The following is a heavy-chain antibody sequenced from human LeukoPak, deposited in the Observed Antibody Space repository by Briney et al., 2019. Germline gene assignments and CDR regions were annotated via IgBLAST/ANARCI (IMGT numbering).Heavy chain of an antibody. J-gene: IGHJ5*02. Sequence: GASVKVSCKASGYTFTGYYMHWVRQAPGQGLEWMGRINPNSGGTNYEQKFQGRVTMTTDTSTSTAYMELRSLRSDDTAVYYCAALRDGYNLAWGQGTLVTVSS. CDR3: AALRDGYNLA. D-gene: IGHD5-24*01. CDR2: INPNSGGT. CDR1: GYTFTGYY. V-gene: IGHV1-2*06.